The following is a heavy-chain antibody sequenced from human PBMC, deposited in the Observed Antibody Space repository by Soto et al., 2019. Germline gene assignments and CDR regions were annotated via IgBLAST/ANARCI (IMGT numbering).Heavy chain of an antibody. D-gene: IGHD6-6*01. CDR3: AKVPRRGGSSSMLFDY. CDR1: GFTFSSYG. V-gene: IGHV3-30*18. CDR2: ISYDGSNK. Sequence: HPGGSLRLSCAASGFTFSSYGMHWVRQAPGKGLEWVAVISYDGSNKYYADSVKGRFTISRDNSKNTLYLQMNSLRAEDTAVYYCAKVPRRGGSSSMLFDYWGQGTLVTVSS. J-gene: IGHJ4*02.